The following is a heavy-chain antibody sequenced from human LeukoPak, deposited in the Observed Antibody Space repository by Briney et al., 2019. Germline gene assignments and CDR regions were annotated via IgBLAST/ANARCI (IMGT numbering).Heavy chain of an antibody. D-gene: IGHD3-10*01. CDR3: ARDAGYYVSGSSLDY. J-gene: IGHJ4*02. Sequence: ASVKVSCRASGYTFTSYGISWVRQAPGQGLEWMGWISAYNGNTTYAQKFQGRVTMTRDTSTRTVYMELSSLRSEDTAVYYCARDAGYYVSGSSLDYWGQGTLVTVSS. CDR2: ISAYNGNT. CDR1: GYTFTSYG. V-gene: IGHV1-18*01.